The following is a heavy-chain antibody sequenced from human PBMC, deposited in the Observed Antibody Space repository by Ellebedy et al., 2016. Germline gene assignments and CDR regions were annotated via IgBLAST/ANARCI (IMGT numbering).Heavy chain of an antibody. CDR3: AAVAVSTFYWYFDL. CDR2: ILPIFGTA. V-gene: IGHV1-69*13. D-gene: IGHD6-19*01. Sequence: ASVKVSCKPSGGLFSSYAFIWVRQAPGQGLEWMGGILPIFGTANYALKFQGRVTITADESTSTTYMDLSSLRSDDTAVYYCAAVAVSTFYWYFDLWGRGTLITVAS. J-gene: IGHJ2*01. CDR1: GGLFSSYA.